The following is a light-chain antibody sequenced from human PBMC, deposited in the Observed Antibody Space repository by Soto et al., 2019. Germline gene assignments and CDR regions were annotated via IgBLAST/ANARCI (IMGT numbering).Light chain of an antibody. CDR3: HQYENWPKT. CDR1: QSITTN. CDR2: RAS. J-gene: IGKJ1*01. V-gene: IGKV3-15*01. Sequence: EIVMTQSPPTLSVSPGERATLSCRASQSITTNVAWFQQKPGQAPSLLIFRASVRASGVPARFSGSGSGTEFTLPISSLQSEDFAVYFCHQYENWPKTFGQGTKVEI.